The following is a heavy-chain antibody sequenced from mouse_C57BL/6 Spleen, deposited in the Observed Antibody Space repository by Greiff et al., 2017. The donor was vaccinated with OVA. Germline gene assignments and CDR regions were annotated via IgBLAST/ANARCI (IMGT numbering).Heavy chain of an antibody. V-gene: IGHV5-16*01. CDR3: ARAITGTDAMDY. J-gene: IGHJ4*01. CDR2: INYDGSST. D-gene: IGHD4-1*01. CDR1: GFTFSDYY. Sequence: EVQRVESEGGLVQPGSSMKLSCTASGFTFSDYYMAWVRQVPEKGLEWVANINYDGSSTYYLDSLKSRFIISRDNAKNILYLQMSSLKSEDTATYYCARAITGTDAMDYWGQGTSVTVSS.